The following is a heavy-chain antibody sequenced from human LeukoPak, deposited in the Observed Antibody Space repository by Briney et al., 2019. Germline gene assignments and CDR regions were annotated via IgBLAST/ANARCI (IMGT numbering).Heavy chain of an antibody. D-gene: IGHD4-17*01. CDR1: GGTFSSYA. CDR2: IIPIFGTA. J-gene: IGHJ6*02. Sequence: SVNVSCKPSGGTFSSYAISWVRQAPGQGLEWMGGIIPIFGTANYAQKFQGRVTITADESTSTAYMELSSPRSEDTAVYYCARSTVRPYYYYGMDVWGQGTTVTVSS. CDR3: ARSTVRPYYYYGMDV. V-gene: IGHV1-69*13.